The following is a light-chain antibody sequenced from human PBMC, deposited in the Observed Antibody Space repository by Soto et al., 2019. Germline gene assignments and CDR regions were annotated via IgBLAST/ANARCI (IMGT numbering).Light chain of an antibody. Sequence: QSPQTQPPSVSVSPGHSVTISCTGTSTDFVGYNRVSWYQQPPGTAPKLMIYEVSKRPSGVPDRFSGSKSGNTASLTISGLQAADEADYYCSLYTSENAYVFGTGTKVTVL. CDR3: SLYTSENAYV. CDR1: STDFVGYNR. J-gene: IGLJ1*01. CDR2: EVS. V-gene: IGLV2-18*01.